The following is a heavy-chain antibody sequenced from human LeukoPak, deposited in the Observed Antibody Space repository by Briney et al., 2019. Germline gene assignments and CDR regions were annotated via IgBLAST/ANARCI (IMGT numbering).Heavy chain of an antibody. Sequence: SETLSLTCTASGGSISSSSYYRGWIRQPPGKGLEWIGSIYYSGSTYYNPSLKSRVTISVDTSKNQFSLKLSSVTAADTAVYYCARDTGLGYYGMDVWGQGTTVTVSS. CDR3: ARDTGLGYYGMDV. J-gene: IGHJ6*02. V-gene: IGHV4-39*02. D-gene: IGHD3-16*01. CDR2: IYYSGST. CDR1: GGSISSSSYY.